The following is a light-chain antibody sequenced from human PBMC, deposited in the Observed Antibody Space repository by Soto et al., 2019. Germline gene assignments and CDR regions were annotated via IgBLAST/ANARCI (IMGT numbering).Light chain of an antibody. CDR1: SSNLGAGYD. Sequence: QSVPTQPPSVSGAPGQRVTLSCTGNSSNLGAGYDVHWYKQVPGAAPKLVIFGNRNRPSGVPERFSGSKSGTSASLAITGLQAEDEADYYCQAYDYSLTASVFGGGTKLTVL. CDR3: QAYDYSLTASV. J-gene: IGLJ3*02. V-gene: IGLV1-40*01. CDR2: GNR.